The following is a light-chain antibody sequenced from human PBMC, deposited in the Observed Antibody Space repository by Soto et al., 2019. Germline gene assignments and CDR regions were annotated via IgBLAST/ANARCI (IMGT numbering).Light chain of an antibody. J-gene: IGLJ2*01. CDR3: QSYDSINPVV. Sequence: NFMLTQPHSVSEAPGKTVTISCTRSSGSIARNYVQWYQQRPGSAHTTLIYEDNESPSGVPDRFSGSIDSSSNSASLSISGLTTEDEADYYCQSYDSINPVVFGGGTKLTVL. CDR2: EDN. CDR1: SGSIARNY. V-gene: IGLV6-57*04.